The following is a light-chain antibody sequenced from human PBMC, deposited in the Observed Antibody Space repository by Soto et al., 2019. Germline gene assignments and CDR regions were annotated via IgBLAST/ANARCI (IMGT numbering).Light chain of an antibody. V-gene: IGLV2-23*02. CDR2: VVG. CDR3: CSYAGSGTPYV. CDR1: SSDVGSYTL. J-gene: IGLJ1*01. Sequence: QSVLTQPASVSGSPGQSITISCTGTSSDVGSYTLVSWYQHHPGKAPKLMIYVVGKRPSGVSSRFSGSKSGNTASLTISGRQAEDEADYYCCSYAGSGTPYVFGTGTKVTVL.